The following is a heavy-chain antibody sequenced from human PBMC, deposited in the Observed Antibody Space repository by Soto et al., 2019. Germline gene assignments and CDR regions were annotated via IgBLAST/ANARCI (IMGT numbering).Heavy chain of an antibody. Sequence: SETLSLTCAVSGYSISSGYYWGWIRQPPGKGLEWIGSIYHSGSTYYNPSLKSRVTISVDTSKNQFSLKLSSATAADTAVYYCVRDRNILEWLLENWFDPWGQGTLVTVSS. D-gene: IGHD3-3*01. CDR3: VRDRNILEWLLENWFDP. V-gene: IGHV4-38-2*02. CDR2: IYHSGST. CDR1: GYSISSGYY. J-gene: IGHJ5*02.